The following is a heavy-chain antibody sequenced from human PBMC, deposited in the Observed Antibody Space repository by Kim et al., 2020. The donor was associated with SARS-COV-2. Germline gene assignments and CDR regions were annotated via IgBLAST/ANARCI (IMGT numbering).Heavy chain of an antibody. V-gene: IGHV3-48*03. Sequence: YVDSVKGRFTISRDNAKSSLYLRMNSLRAEDTAIYYCAREISSGYSFDYWGQGTLVTVSS. D-gene: IGHD3-22*01. CDR3: AREISSGYSFDY. J-gene: IGHJ4*02.